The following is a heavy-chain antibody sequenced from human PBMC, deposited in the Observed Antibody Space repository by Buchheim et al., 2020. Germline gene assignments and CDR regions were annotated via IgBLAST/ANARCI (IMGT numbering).Heavy chain of an antibody. CDR1: GFTFSRYD. D-gene: IGHD6-6*01. Sequence: EVKLVESGGGLVQPGGSLRLSCAASGFTFSRYDMHWVRQGTGRGLEWVGHIRGKGNNYATAYSASVKGRFTISRDDSENTAYLQMNSLKIEDTAVYYCTGSSSGYWGRGTL. CDR2: IRGKGNNYAT. V-gene: IGHV3-73*01. CDR3: TGSSSGY. J-gene: IGHJ4*02.